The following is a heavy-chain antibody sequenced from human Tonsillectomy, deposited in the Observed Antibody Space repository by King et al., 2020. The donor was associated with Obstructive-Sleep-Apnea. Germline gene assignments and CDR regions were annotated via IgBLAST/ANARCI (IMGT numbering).Heavy chain of an antibody. CDR3: ARRGYCSGGTCYLYFDY. CDR2: IYYSGST. J-gene: IGHJ4*02. Sequence: VQLQESGPGLMKPSQTLSLTCTVSGGSISSGGDYWSWIRQHPGKGLEGIAYIYYSGSTYYNPSLKSRANMSVDTSKNQFSLWLTSLPAADTAVYYCARRGYCSGGTCYLYFDYWGQGTLVTVSS. CDR1: GGSISSGGDY. D-gene: IGHD2-15*01. V-gene: IGHV4-31*03.